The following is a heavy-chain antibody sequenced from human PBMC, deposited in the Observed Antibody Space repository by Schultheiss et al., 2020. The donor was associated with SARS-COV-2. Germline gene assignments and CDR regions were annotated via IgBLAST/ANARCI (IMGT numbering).Heavy chain of an antibody. CDR1: GFTVSSNY. V-gene: IGHV3-66*01. J-gene: IGHJ4*02. CDR3: ARSRSDYDFWSGHKGYFDY. CDR2: IYSGGST. D-gene: IGHD3-3*01. Sequence: GGSLRLSCAASGFTVSSNYMSWVRQAPGKGLEWVSVIYSGGSTYYADSVKGRFTISRDNSKNTLYLQMNSLRAEDTAVYYCARSRSDYDFWSGHKGYFDYWGQGTLVTVSS.